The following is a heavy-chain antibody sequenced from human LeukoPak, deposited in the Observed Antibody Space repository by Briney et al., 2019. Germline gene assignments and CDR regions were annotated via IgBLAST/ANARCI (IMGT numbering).Heavy chain of an antibody. D-gene: IGHD3-10*01. Sequence: GGTLRLSCAASGFTFSSYAMSWVRQAPGKGLEWVSAISGSGGSTYYADSVKGRFTISRDNSKNTLYLQMNSLRAEDTAVYYCAKDLGYYYGSGSHLKYWGQGTLVTVSS. CDR2: ISGSGGST. V-gene: IGHV3-23*01. CDR1: GFTFSSYA. CDR3: AKDLGYYYGSGSHLKY. J-gene: IGHJ4*02.